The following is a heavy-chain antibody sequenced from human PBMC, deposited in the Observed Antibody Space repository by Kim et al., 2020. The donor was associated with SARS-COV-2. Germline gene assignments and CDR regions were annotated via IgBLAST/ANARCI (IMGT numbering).Heavy chain of an antibody. Sequence: QKFQGRGTITADKSTSTAYMELSSLRSEDTAVYYCARDCPNGGSGCPLDYWGQGTLVTVSS. CDR3: ARDCPNGGSGCPLDY. J-gene: IGHJ4*02. D-gene: IGHD6-19*01. V-gene: IGHV1-69*04.